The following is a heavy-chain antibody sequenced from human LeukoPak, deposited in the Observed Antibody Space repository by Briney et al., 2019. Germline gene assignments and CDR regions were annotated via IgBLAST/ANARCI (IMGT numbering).Heavy chain of an antibody. V-gene: IGHV4-31*03. Sequence: SETLSLTCTVSGGSISSGGYYWSWIRQHPGKGLEWIGYIYYSGSAYYNPSPKSRVTISVDTSKNQFSLKLSSVTAADTAVYYCARDENDYGAHWFDPWGQGTLVTVSS. D-gene: IGHD4-17*01. CDR1: GGSISSGGYY. CDR3: ARDENDYGAHWFDP. CDR2: IYYSGSA. J-gene: IGHJ5*02.